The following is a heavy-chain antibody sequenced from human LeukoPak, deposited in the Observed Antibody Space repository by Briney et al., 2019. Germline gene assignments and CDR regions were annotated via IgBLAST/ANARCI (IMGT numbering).Heavy chain of an antibody. V-gene: IGHV4-59*08. CDR3: ARGSGWLGS. CDR1: GASIRSSY. Sequence: PSETLSLTCSVSGASIRSSYWTWIRQPPGKGLEWIGKIHHSGDTNHNPSLKSRVIVSLDTSRSQFSLRLSSVTAADTAVYYCARGSGWLGSWGQGTQVTVSS. CDR2: IHHSGDT. J-gene: IGHJ5*01. D-gene: IGHD6-19*01.